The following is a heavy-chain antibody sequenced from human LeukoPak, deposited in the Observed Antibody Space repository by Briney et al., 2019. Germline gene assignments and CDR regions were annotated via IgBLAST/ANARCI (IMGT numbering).Heavy chain of an antibody. J-gene: IGHJ6*02. Sequence: SVKVSCKASGGTFISYAISWVRQAPGQGLEWMGGIIPIFGTANYAQKFQGRVTITADESTSTAYMELSSLRSEDTAVYYCARRSAYYDFWSGYSWVRFGGMDVWGQGTTVTVSS. V-gene: IGHV1-69*01. CDR3: ARRSAYYDFWSGYSWVRFGGMDV. CDR2: IIPIFGTA. CDR1: GGTFISYA. D-gene: IGHD3-3*01.